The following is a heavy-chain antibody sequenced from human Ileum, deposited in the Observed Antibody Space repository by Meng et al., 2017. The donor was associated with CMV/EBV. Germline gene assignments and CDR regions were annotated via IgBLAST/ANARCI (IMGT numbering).Heavy chain of an antibody. CDR3: ARGLKNYDFWSPGVMDV. J-gene: IGHJ6*02. CDR1: YTFTSYD. Sequence: YTFTSYDINWVRQATGQGLEWMGWMNPNSGNTGYAQKFQGRVTMTRNTSISTAYMELSSLRSEDTAVYYCARGLKNYDFWSPGVMDVWGQGTTVTVSS. V-gene: IGHV1-8*01. D-gene: IGHD3-3*01. CDR2: MNPNSGNT.